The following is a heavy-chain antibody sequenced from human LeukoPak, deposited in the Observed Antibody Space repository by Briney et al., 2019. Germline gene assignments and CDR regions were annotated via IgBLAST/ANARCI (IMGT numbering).Heavy chain of an antibody. Sequence: SETLSLTCTVSGGSISSYYWSWIRQPAGKGLEWIGRIYTSGSTNYNPSHKSRVTMSVDTSKNQFSLKLSSVTAADTAVYYCARDRGYCSGGSCNNWFDPWGQGTLVTVSS. CDR1: GGSISSYY. CDR3: ARDRGYCSGGSCNNWFDP. V-gene: IGHV4-4*07. D-gene: IGHD2-15*01. CDR2: IYTSGST. J-gene: IGHJ5*02.